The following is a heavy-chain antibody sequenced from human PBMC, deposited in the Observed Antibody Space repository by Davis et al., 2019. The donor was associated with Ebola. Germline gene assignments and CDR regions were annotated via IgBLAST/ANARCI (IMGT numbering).Heavy chain of an antibody. CDR1: GFTFSSYG. Sequence: GESLKISCAASGFTFSSYGMHWVRQAPGKGLEGVAYTQCHGNNKYYVDSVKGRFTIFRDNSKNTLYLKMNSLRAEETAVYYCAKAPVRFLEWFTTDHWGQGTLVTVSS. CDR3: AKAPVRFLEWFTTDH. D-gene: IGHD3-3*01. V-gene: IGHV3-30*02. J-gene: IGHJ4*02. CDR2: TQCHGNNK.